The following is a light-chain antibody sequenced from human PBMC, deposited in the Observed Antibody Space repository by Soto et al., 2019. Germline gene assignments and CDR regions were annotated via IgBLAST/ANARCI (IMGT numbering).Light chain of an antibody. CDR3: TSIAAGIVNV. CDR1: SSDIGAYDD. Sequence: QSALTQPASVSGSPGPSVTISCSVTSSDIGAYDDVSWYQQHKGRAPILIIYEVSHQFSGPSYRFSCSKSGKTASLTISGLEAENEVDYYFTSIAAGIVNVFGSGTKLTVL. CDR2: EVS. V-gene: IGLV2-14*03. J-gene: IGLJ1*01.